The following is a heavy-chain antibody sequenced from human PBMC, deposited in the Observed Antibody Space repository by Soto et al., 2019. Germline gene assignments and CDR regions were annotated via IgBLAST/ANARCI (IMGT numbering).Heavy chain of an antibody. V-gene: IGHV4-59*01. CDR3: ARVRYCSGGSCYRYFDY. CDR1: GGSISSYY. J-gene: IGHJ4*02. CDR2: IYYSGST. Sequence: PSETLSLTCTVSGGSISSYYWSWIRQPPGKGLEWIGYIYYSGSTNYNPSLKSRVTISVDTSKNQFSLKLSSVTAADTAVYYCARVRYCSGGSCYRYFDYWGQGTLVTVS. D-gene: IGHD2-15*01.